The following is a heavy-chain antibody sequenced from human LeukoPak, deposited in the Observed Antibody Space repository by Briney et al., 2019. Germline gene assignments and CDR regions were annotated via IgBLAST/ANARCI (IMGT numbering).Heavy chain of an antibody. CDR1: GGFNTHYY. CDR2: IYYTGIT. Sequence: SETLSLTCSASGGFNTHYYWSWIRQPPGKGLEWIGTIYYTGITYYNPSLKSRVTISVDTSKNQFSLRLTSVTAADTAVYYCARRTGVMLDYWGQGALVTVSS. J-gene: IGHJ4*02. D-gene: IGHD7-27*01. CDR3: ARRTGVMLDY. V-gene: IGHV4-59*04.